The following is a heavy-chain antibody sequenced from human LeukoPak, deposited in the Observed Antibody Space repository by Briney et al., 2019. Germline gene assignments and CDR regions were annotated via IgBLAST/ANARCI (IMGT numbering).Heavy chain of an antibody. CDR3: ARVGGGGMRFRHYMDV. CDR1: GDSITTSY. Sequence: SETLSLTCSVSGDSITTSYWTWIRQSPGKGLEWIGYIYYPGSTLSNPSLKSRLSLSLHTSRNQFSLKLLSVTAADTATYYCARVGGGGMRFRHYMDVWGKGTPVTVSS. CDR2: IYYPGST. D-gene: IGHD3-16*01. V-gene: IGHV4-59*01. J-gene: IGHJ6*03.